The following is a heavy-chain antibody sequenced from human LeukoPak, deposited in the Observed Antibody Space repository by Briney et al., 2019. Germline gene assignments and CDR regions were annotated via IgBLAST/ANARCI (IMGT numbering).Heavy chain of an antibody. CDR3: ARDGRRGNWFDP. Sequence: ASVKVSCKASGYTFTSYDINWVRQATGQGLEWMGWMNTNSVNTGYAQKFQGRVTMTTDTSTSTAYMELRSLRSDDTAVYYCARDGRRGNWFDPWGQGTLVTVSS. CDR1: GYTFTSYD. CDR2: MNTNSVNT. D-gene: IGHD3-10*01. V-gene: IGHV1-8*01. J-gene: IGHJ5*02.